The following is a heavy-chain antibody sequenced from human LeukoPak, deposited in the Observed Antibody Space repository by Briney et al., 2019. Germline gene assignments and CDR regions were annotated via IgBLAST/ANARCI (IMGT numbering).Heavy chain of an antibody. D-gene: IGHD3-10*01. CDR2: ISYVGSNK. V-gene: IGHV3-30*18. Sequence: GRSLRLSCAASGLTFRSYGMQRVGQAPGKGLDGVAVISYVGSNKYYADSVQGRFTIPRANSKNTMYLQMTSLRAADTAVYYSDKDLERFGAPLQGYQYYGMDVWGQGTTVTVSS. CDR3: DKDLERFGAPLQGYQYYGMDV. CDR1: GLTFRSYG. J-gene: IGHJ6*02.